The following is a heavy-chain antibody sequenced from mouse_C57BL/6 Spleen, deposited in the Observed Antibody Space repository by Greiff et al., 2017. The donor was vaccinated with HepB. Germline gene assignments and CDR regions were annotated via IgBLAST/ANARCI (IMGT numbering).Heavy chain of an antibody. V-gene: IGHV1-64*01. Sequence: QVQLKQSGAELVKPGASVKLSCKASGYTFTSYWMHWVKQRPGQGLEWIGMIHPNSGSTNYNEKFKSKATLTVDKSSSTAYMQLSSLTSEDSAVYYCARDYGSSYRYFDYWGQGTTLTVSS. CDR1: GYTFTSYW. J-gene: IGHJ2*01. D-gene: IGHD1-1*01. CDR3: ARDYGSSYRYFDY. CDR2: IHPNSGST.